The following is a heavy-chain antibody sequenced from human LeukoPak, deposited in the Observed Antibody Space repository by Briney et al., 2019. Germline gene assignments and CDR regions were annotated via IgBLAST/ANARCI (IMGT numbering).Heavy chain of an antibody. J-gene: IGHJ6*03. Sequence: GGSLRLSCAASGFIFSNYGMHWVRQAPGKGLEWVAFIRYDGSIRYYIDSVKGRFTISRDNSKNTLYLQMNSLRAEDTAVYHCAKDSVKVSTIRRVPHYTDVWGKGTTVTISS. CDR2: IRYDGSIR. V-gene: IGHV3-30*02. D-gene: IGHD5/OR15-5a*01. CDR3: AKDSVKVSTIRRVPHYTDV. CDR1: GFIFSNYG.